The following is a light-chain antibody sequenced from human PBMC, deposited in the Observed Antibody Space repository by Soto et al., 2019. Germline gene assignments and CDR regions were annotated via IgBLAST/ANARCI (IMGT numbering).Light chain of an antibody. Sequence: EIVLTQSPGTLSLSPGERATLSCRASQSVSSSYLAWYQQKPGQAPRLLIYGASSRATGIPDRLSGSGSGTDFTLNISRLEPEDFAVSYCQQFGSSPLFTFGPGTKVDVK. CDR3: QQFGSSPLFT. J-gene: IGKJ3*01. V-gene: IGKV3-20*01. CDR1: QSVSSSY. CDR2: GAS.